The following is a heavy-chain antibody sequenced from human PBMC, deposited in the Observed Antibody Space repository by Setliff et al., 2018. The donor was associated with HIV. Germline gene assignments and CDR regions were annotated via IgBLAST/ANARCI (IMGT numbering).Heavy chain of an antibody. J-gene: IGHJ4*02. D-gene: IGHD3-10*01. V-gene: IGHV1-3*01. CDR3: ARGALLAVFDFDH. Sequence: EASVKVSCKASGYTFTTYSLHWVRQAPGHSLEWMGWINVGNGDTKYSPELHGRISITRDTSANTAYMELSSLRSDDTAVYFCARGALLAVFDFDHWGQGTQVTVSS. CDR2: INVGNGDT. CDR1: GYTFTTYS.